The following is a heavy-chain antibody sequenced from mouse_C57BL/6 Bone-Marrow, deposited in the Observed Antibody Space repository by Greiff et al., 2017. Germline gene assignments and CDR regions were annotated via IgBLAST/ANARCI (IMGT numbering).Heavy chain of an antibody. V-gene: IGHV1-81*01. CDR2: IYPRSGNT. Sequence: QVQLKESGAELARPGASVKLSCKASGYTFTSYGISWVKQRTGQGLEWIGEIYPRSGNTYYNKKFKGKATLTADKSSSTAYMELRSLTSEDSAVYFCASIYPFYAMDYWGQGTSVTVSS. J-gene: IGHJ4*01. CDR3: ASIYPFYAMDY. CDR1: GYTFTSYG. D-gene: IGHD1-1*01.